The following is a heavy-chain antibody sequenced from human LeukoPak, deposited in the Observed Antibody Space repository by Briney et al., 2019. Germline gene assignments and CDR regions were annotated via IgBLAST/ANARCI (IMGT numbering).Heavy chain of an antibody. CDR2: IYYSGST. Sequence: SETLSLTCTVSGGSISSSSYYWGWIRQPPGKELEWIGSIYYSGSTYYNPPLKSRVTISVDKNQFSLKLSSVTAADTAVYYCARLGYCSGGNCFRYYFDYWGQGILVTVSS. D-gene: IGHD2-15*01. CDR3: ARLGYCSGGNCFRYYFDY. CDR1: GGSISSSSYY. J-gene: IGHJ4*02. V-gene: IGHV4-39*01.